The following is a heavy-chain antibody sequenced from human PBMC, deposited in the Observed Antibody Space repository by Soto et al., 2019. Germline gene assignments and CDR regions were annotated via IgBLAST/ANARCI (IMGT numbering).Heavy chain of an antibody. CDR2: ISYDGRNK. J-gene: IGHJ4*02. D-gene: IGHD5-12*01. V-gene: IGHV3-30*04. CDR3: ARDWGRWLQLPTFDY. Sequence: LQTPPNGVEWVSVISYDGRNKYYEEYVKGRFNIYRDNYKNTLYMQMNSLRAEDTDVYYCARDWGRWLQLPTFDYWGQGTLVTVSS.